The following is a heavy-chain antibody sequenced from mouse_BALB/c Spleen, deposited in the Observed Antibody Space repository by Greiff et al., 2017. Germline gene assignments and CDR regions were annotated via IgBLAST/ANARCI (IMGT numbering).Heavy chain of an antibody. CDR3: ARGGYDGGYAMDY. CDR2: IWGDGST. CDR1: GFSLTGYG. V-gene: IGHV2-6-7*01. J-gene: IGHJ4*01. D-gene: IGHD2-2*01. Sequence: VQLQESGPGLVAPSQSLSITCTVSGFSLTGYGVNWVRQPPGKGLEWLGMIWGDGSTDYNSALKSRLSISKDNSKSQVFLKMNSLQTDDTARYYCARGGYDGGYAMDYWGQGTSVTVSS.